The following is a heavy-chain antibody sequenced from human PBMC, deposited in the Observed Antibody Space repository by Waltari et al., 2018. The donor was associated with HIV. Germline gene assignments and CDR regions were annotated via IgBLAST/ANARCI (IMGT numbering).Heavy chain of an antibody. J-gene: IGHJ4*02. V-gene: IGHV1-2*06. D-gene: IGHD4-17*01. CDR3: AREGGTVTPTGNFDY. CDR1: GYPFTGHY. Sequence: QVQLVQSGAEVKKPGASVKVSCKASGYPFTGHYTPWVRQAHGQGLEWMGRINPNSGGTNYAQKFQGRVTMTRDTSISTAYMELSRLRSDDTAVYYCAREGGTVTPTGNFDYWGQGTLVTVSS. CDR2: INPNSGGT.